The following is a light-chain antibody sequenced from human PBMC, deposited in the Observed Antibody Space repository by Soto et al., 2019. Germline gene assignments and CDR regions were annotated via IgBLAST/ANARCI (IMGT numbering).Light chain of an antibody. J-gene: IGKJ1*01. CDR1: QSISNW. CDR3: QQYNSFSPWT. CDR2: DAS. V-gene: IGKV1-5*01. Sequence: DIQMTQSPSTLSASVRDRVTIACRASQSISNWLAWYQQKPGKAPKLLIYDASTLESGVPSRFSGSGSGTEFTLTISSIQPDDFATYYCQQYNSFSPWTFGQGTKVEIK.